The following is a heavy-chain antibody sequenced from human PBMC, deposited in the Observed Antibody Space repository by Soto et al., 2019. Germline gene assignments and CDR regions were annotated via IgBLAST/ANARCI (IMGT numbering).Heavy chain of an antibody. CDR2: ISGSGGGT. J-gene: IGHJ4*02. CDR1: GFTFSSYA. CDR3: AKTVAARPNLYLVS. D-gene: IGHD6-6*01. Sequence: GGSLRLSCAATGFTFSSYAMSWVRQAPGKGLEWVSVISGSGGGTYYADSVKGRFTISRDKSKNTLYLQMNSLRVEATAVFYCAKTVAARPNLYLVSSGQATLLTL. V-gene: IGHV3-23*01.